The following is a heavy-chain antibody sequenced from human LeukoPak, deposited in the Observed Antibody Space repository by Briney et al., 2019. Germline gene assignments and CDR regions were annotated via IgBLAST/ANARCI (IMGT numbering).Heavy chain of an antibody. J-gene: IGHJ4*02. CDR3: ARGDTVTTGPFDY. D-gene: IGHD4-17*01. CDR1: GYTFTGYY. CDR2: INPNSGGT. Sequence: ASAKVSCKASGYTFTGYYMHWVRQAPGQGLEWMGRINPNSGGTNSAQKFQGRVTMTRDTSISTAYMELTRLRSDDTAVYYCARGDTVTTGPFDYWGQGTLVTVSS. V-gene: IGHV1-2*06.